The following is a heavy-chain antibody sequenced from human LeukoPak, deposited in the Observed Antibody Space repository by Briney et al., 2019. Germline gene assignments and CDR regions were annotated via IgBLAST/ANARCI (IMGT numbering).Heavy chain of an antibody. CDR2: IYDSGST. V-gene: IGHV4-59*01. CDR1: GGSISSYY. CDR3: ASRGFFGVVYPQGPFDI. D-gene: IGHD3-3*01. J-gene: IGHJ3*02. Sequence: ASETLSLTCTVSGGSISSYYWSWIRQPPGKGLEWIGNIYDSGSTNYNPSLKSRLTISVDTSKNQCSLKLSSVTAADRALYYCASRGFFGVVYPQGPFDIWGQGTMVTVSS.